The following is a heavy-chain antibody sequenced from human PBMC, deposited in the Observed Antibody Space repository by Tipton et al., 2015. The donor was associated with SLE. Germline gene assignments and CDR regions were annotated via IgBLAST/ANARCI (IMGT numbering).Heavy chain of an antibody. J-gene: IGHJ2*01. D-gene: IGHD4-17*01. CDR2: IYYSGST. CDR3: ARDHGDYGDYFWYFDL. V-gene: IGHV4-59*12. Sequence: TLSLTCTVSGGSISSYYWSWIRQPPGKGLEWIGYIYYSGSTNYNPSLKSRVTISVDTSKNQFSLKLSSVTAADTAVYYCARDHGDYGDYFWYFDLWGRGTLVTVSS. CDR1: GGSISSYY.